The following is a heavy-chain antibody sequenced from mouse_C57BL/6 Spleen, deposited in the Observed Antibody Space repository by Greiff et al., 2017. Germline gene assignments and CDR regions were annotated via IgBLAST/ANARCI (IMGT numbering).Heavy chain of an antibody. CDR3: ASGYYGSSYVDWYFDV. D-gene: IGHD1-1*01. CDR2: INPNYGTT. J-gene: IGHJ1*03. V-gene: IGHV1-39*01. Sequence: EVQGVESGPELVKPGASVKISCKASGYSFTDYNMNWVKQSNGKSLEWIGVINPNYGTTSYNQKFQGKATLTVDQSSSTAYMQLNSLTSEVSAVYYCASGYYGSSYVDWYFDVWGTGTTVTVSS. CDR1: GYSFTDYN.